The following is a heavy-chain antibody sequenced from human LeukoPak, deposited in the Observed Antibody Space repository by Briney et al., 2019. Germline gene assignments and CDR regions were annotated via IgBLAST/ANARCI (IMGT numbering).Heavy chain of an antibody. Sequence: SETLSLTCSVSGYSISSGYYWGWIRQTPGKGLEWIASIFRDGTTYYNPSLSSRVTISVDTSKNLFSLKLTSVTAAETALYFCARDSRRAVFDFWGPGTLVTVSS. V-gene: IGHV4-38-2*02. CDR3: ARDSRRAVFDF. J-gene: IGHJ4*02. CDR2: IFRDGTT. CDR1: GYSISSGYY.